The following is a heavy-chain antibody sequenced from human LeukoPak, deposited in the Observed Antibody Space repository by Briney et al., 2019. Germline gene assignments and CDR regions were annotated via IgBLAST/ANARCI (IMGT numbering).Heavy chain of an antibody. J-gene: IGHJ4*02. CDR3: AKDQGYYYGSGSYVFDY. V-gene: IGHV3-23*01. CDR1: GFTFSGYA. CDR2: ISGSGGST. D-gene: IGHD3-10*01. Sequence: GGSLRLSCAASGFTFSGYAMSWVRRAPGKGLEWVSAISGSGGSTYYADSVKGRFTISRDNSKNTLYLQMNSLRAEDTAVYYCAKDQGYYYGSGSYVFDYWGQGTLVTVSS.